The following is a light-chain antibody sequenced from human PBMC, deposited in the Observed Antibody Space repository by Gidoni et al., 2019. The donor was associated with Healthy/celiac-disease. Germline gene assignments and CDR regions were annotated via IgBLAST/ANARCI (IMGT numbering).Light chain of an antibody. CDR3: QQSYSTPMYT. Sequence: DIQMTQSPSSLSASVGDRVTITCRASQSISSYLNWYQQKPGKAPKLLIYAASSLQGGVPSRFSGSGSGTDFTLTISSLQPEDFATYYCQQSYSTPMYTFGQETKLEIK. V-gene: IGKV1-39*01. J-gene: IGKJ2*01. CDR1: QSISSY. CDR2: AAS.